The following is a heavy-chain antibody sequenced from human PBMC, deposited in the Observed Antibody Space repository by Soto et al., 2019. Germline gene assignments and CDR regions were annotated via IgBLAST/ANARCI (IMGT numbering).Heavy chain of an antibody. CDR2: ISGNSGSI. CDR3: AKNSIAARLSYHFDY. Sequence: GGSLRLSCAASGFTFDDYAMHWVRQAPGKGLEWVSGISGNSGSIGYADSVKGRFTISRDNSKNTLYLQMNSLRAEDTAVYYCAKNSIAARLSYHFDYWGQGNLVTVSS. J-gene: IGHJ4*02. V-gene: IGHV3-9*01. D-gene: IGHD6-6*01. CDR1: GFTFDDYA.